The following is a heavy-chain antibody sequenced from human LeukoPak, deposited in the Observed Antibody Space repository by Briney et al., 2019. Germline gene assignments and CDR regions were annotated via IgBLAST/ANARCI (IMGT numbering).Heavy chain of an antibody. CDR1: GGSISSSSYY. D-gene: IGHD2-2*01. Sequence: SETLSLTCTVSGGSISSSSYYWDWIRQPPGKGLEWIGSIYTSGSTNYNPSLKSRVTMSVDTSKNQFSLKLNSVTAADTAVYYCARGEGSFCSSTTCYSYKWFDPWGQGTLVTVSS. V-gene: IGHV4-39*07. CDR3: ARGEGSFCSSTTCYSYKWFDP. J-gene: IGHJ5*02. CDR2: IYTSGST.